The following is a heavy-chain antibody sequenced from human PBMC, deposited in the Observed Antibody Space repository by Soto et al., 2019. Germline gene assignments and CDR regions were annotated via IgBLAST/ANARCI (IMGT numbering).Heavy chain of an antibody. CDR3: AKALYYDILTGYGPPYYYYGMDV. CDR2: ISGSGGST. J-gene: IGHJ6*02. V-gene: IGHV3-23*01. CDR1: GFTFSSYA. Sequence: GGSLRLSCAASGFTFSSYAMSWVRQAPGKGLEWVSAISGSGGSTYYADSVKGRFTISRDNSKNTLYLQMNSLRAEDTGVYYCAKALYYDILTGYGPPYYYYGMDVWGQGTTVTVSS. D-gene: IGHD3-9*01.